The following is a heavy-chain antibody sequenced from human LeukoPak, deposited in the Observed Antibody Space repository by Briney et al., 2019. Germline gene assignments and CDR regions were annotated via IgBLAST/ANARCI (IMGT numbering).Heavy chain of an antibody. J-gene: IGHJ4*02. CDR1: GYSFTSYW. D-gene: IGHD4-17*01. V-gene: IGHV5-51*01. Sequence: GESLKISCKGSGYSFTSYWIGWVRQMPGKGLEWMGIIYPGDSDTRYSPSFQGQVTISADKSISTAYLQWSSLKASATAMYYCASVVMTTVTTFYFDYWGQGTLGTVSS. CDR2: IYPGDSDT. CDR3: ASVVMTTVTTFYFDY.